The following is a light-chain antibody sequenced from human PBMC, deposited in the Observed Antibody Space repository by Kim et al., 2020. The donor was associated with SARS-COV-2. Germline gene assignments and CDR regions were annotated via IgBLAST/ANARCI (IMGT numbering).Light chain of an antibody. CDR1: QILDTW. CDR2: KAS. J-gene: IGKJ1*01. V-gene: IGKV1-5*03. Sequence: DIQMTQSPSTLSASVGDRVSITCRASQILDTWVAWYQQKPGKAPRLLIYKASILESGVPSRFSGSGSGTEFILNISSLQPDDFATYFCQQYESYWTFGQGTKVDIK. CDR3: QQYESYWT.